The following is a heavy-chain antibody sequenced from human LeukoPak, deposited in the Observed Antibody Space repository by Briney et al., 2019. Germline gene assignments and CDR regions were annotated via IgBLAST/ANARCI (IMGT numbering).Heavy chain of an antibody. D-gene: IGHD3-10*01. V-gene: IGHV3-23*01. CDR3: AKSDSGSYYSDYYYYMDV. CDR2: ISGSGGST. J-gene: IGHJ6*03. CDR1: GFTFSSYG. Sequence: GGSLRLSCAASGFTFSSYGMSWVRQAPGKGLEWVSAISGSGGSTYYADSVKGRFTISRDNSKNTLYLRMNSLRAEDTAVYYCAKSDSGSYYSDYYYYMDVWGKGTTVTISS.